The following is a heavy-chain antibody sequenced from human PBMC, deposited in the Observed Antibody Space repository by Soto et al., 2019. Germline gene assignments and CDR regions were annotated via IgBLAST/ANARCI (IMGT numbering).Heavy chain of an antibody. CDR2: IYYSGST. D-gene: IGHD6-6*01. CDR3: ARGQLVFDY. Sequence: SETLSLTCTVSGGSISTYFWSWIRQPPGKGLEWIGYIYYSGSTNYNPSLKSRVTISVGTSKNQFSLNLRSVTAADTAVYYCARGQLVFDYWGQGTLVTVSS. J-gene: IGHJ4*02. CDR1: GGSISTYF. V-gene: IGHV4-59*01.